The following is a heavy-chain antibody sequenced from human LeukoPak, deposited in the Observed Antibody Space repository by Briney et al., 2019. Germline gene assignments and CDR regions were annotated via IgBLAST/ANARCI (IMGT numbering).Heavy chain of an antibody. J-gene: IGHJ3*02. CDR1: GFTVSSNY. CDR3: ARNYYYYDSSGYLLMGAFDI. Sequence: GGSLRLSCAASGFTVSSNYMSWFRQAPGKGLEWVSVIYSGGSTYYADSVKGRFTISRDNSKNTLYLQMNSLRAEDTAVYYCARNYYYYDSSGYLLMGAFDIWGQGTMVTVSS. V-gene: IGHV3-66*01. D-gene: IGHD3-22*01. CDR2: IYSGGST.